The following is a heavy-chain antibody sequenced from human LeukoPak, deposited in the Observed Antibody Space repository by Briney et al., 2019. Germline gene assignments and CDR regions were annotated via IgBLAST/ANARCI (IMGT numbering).Heavy chain of an antibody. CDR1: GGSFSGYY. CDR2: INHSGST. V-gene: IGHV4-34*01. D-gene: IGHD1-26*01. CDR3: ARHRSGNYGLKYYFDY. Sequence: SETLSPTCAVYGGSFSGYYWSWIRQPPGKGLEWIGEINHSGSTNYNPSLKSRVTISVDTSKNQFSLKLSSVTAADTAVYYCARHRSGNYGLKYYFDYWGQGTLVTVSS. J-gene: IGHJ4*02.